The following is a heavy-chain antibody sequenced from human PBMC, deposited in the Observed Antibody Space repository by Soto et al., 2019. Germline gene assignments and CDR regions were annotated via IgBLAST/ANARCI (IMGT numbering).Heavy chain of an antibody. CDR2: IYHSGST. Sequence: TLSLTCPVSGVSISSNGHYWSWIRQFPGKGLEWIGNIYHSGSTYYNPSLKSRITISLDTSKKQFSLKLSSVTAADTAVYYCESDNRWSDQYYGMDVWGQGTTVTVSS. J-gene: IGHJ6*02. D-gene: IGHD2-15*01. CDR3: ESDNRWSDQYYGMDV. V-gene: IGHV4-31*03. CDR1: GVSISSNGHY.